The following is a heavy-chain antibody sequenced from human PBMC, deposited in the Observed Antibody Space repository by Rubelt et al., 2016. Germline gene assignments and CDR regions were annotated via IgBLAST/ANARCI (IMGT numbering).Heavy chain of an antibody. D-gene: IGHD6-19*01. V-gene: IGHV4-38-2*02. J-gene: IGHJ4*02. CDR2: IYHSGST. CDR3: ARENDQRYSSGWYII. Sequence: QVQLQESGPGLVKPSATLSLTCTVSGYSISSGYYWGWIRQPPGKGLEWIGSIYHSGSTYYNPSRKSRVTVSVSTSKNKCSLKLGSVSAADTAVYYCARENDQRYSSGWYIIWGQGTLVTVSS. CDR1: GYSISSGYY.